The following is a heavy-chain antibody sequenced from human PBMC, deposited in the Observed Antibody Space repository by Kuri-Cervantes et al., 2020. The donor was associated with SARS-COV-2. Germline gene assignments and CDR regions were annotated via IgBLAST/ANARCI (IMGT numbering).Heavy chain of an antibody. Sequence: GGSLRLSCAASGFTFSSYAMHWVRQAPGKGLEWVAVISYDGSNKYYADSVKGRFTISRGNSKNTLYLQMNSLRAEDTAVYYCAREGYSSGGTGGFDYWGQGTLVTVSS. CDR1: GFTFSSYA. J-gene: IGHJ4*02. V-gene: IGHV3-30-3*01. D-gene: IGHD6-19*01. CDR2: ISYDGSNK. CDR3: AREGYSSGGTGGFDY.